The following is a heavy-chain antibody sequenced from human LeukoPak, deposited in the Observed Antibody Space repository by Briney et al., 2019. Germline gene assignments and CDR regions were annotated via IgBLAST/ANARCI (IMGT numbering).Heavy chain of an antibody. V-gene: IGHV3-7*03. CDR1: GFTFSSYA. CDR2: IKQDGSEK. D-gene: IGHD1-1*01. CDR3: ATLRKSLWIPEFDF. J-gene: IGHJ4*02. Sequence: PGGSLRLSCAASGFTFSSYAMSWVRQAPGKGLEWVANIKQDGSEKYYVDSVKGRFTISRDNAKNSLYLQMNSLRAEDTAVYYCATLRKSLWIPEFDFWGQGTLVTVSS.